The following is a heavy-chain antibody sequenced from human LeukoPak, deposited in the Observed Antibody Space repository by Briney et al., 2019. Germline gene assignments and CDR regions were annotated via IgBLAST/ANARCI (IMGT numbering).Heavy chain of an antibody. J-gene: IGHJ4*02. CDR3: ARGLTVGYGDYQPALS. D-gene: IGHD4-17*01. V-gene: IGHV1-69*04. CDR2: IIPILGIA. CDR1: RGTFSSYA. Sequence: ASVKVSCKASRGTFSSYAISWVRQAPGQGLEWMGRIIPILGIANYAQKFQGRVTITADKSTSTAYMELSSLRSEDTAVYYCARGLTVGYGDYQPALSWGQGTLVTVSS.